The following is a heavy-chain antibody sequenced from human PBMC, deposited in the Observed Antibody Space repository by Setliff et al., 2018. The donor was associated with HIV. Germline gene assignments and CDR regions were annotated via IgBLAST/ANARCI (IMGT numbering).Heavy chain of an antibody. CDR1: GGSISSGSYY. CDR3: ARSIVGAAISAFDI. D-gene: IGHD1-26*01. Sequence: PSETLSLTCTVSGGSISSGSYYWSWIRQPPGKGLEWIGSIYYSGSTYYSPSLKSRVTISVDTSKNQFALNLRSVTAADTAVYFCARSIVGAAISAFDIWGQGTMVTVSS. CDR2: IYYSGST. V-gene: IGHV4-39*06. J-gene: IGHJ3*02.